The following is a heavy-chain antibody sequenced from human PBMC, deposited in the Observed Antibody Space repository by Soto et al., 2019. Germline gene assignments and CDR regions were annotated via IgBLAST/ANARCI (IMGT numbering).Heavy chain of an antibody. V-gene: IGHV3-48*01. CDR1: GFTFSSYS. J-gene: IGHJ5*02. D-gene: IGHD2-2*01. Sequence: PGGSLRLSCAASGFTFSSYSMNWVRQAPGKGLEWVSYISSSSSTIYYADSVKGRFTISRDNAKNSLYLQMNSLRAEDTAVYYCARVLNAYIVVPLAFDPWGQGTLVTVSS. CDR2: ISSSSSTI. CDR3: ARVLNAYIVVPLAFDP.